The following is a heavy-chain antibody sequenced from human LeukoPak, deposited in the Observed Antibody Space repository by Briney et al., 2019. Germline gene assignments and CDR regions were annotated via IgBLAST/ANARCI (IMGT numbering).Heavy chain of an antibody. D-gene: IGHD6-13*01. V-gene: IGHV3-23*01. CDR2: ISGSGGST. J-gene: IGHJ3*02. CDR1: GFTFSSYA. Sequence: GGSLRLSCAASGFTFSSYAMSWVRQAPGKGLEWVSAISGSGGSTYYADSVKGRFTISRDNSKNTLYLQMNSLRAEDTAVYYRAKELRSSSWSKYDAFDIWGQGTMVTVSS. CDR3: AKELRSSSWSKYDAFDI.